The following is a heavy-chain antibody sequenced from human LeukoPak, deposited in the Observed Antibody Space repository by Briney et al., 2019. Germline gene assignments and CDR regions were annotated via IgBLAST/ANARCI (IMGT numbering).Heavy chain of an antibody. CDR2: ISSSSSYI. CDR1: GFTFSSYS. Sequence: GGSLRLSCAASGFTFSSYSMNWVRQAPGKGLEWVSSISSSSSYIYYADSVKGRFTISRDNAKNSLYLQMNSLRAEDTAAYYCARDPRQPRVVPVDPWGQGTLVTVSS. V-gene: IGHV3-21*01. CDR3: ARDPRQPRVVPVDP. D-gene: IGHD2-2*01. J-gene: IGHJ5*02.